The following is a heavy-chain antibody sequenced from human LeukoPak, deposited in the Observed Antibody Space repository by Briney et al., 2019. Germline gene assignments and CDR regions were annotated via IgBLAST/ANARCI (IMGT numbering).Heavy chain of an antibody. CDR3: ARVGVFYSEGHY. D-gene: IGHD3-16*01. V-gene: IGHV4-30-2*01. Sequence: SQTLSLTCTVSGGSISSGGYYWSWIRQPPGKGLEWIGYIYHSGSTYYNPSLKSRVTISVDRSKNQFSLKLSSVTAADTAVYYCARVGVFYSEGHYWGQGTLVTVSS. CDR1: GGSISSGGYY. J-gene: IGHJ4*02. CDR2: IYHSGST.